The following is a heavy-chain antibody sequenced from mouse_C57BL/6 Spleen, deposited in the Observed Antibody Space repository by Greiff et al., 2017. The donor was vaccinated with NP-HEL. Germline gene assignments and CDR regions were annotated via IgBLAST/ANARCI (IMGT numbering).Heavy chain of an antibody. J-gene: IGHJ4*01. D-gene: IGHD3-3*01. CDR3: ARAGTHYAMDY. CDR2: IYPRDGST. Sequence: QVQPQQSGPELVKPGASVKLSRKASGYTFTSYDINWVKPRPGQGPEWIGWIYPRDGSTKYNEKFQGKATLTVDTSSSTAYMELHSLTSEDSAVYFCARAGTHYAMDYWGQGTSVTVSS. CDR1: GYTFTSYD. V-gene: IGHV1-85*01.